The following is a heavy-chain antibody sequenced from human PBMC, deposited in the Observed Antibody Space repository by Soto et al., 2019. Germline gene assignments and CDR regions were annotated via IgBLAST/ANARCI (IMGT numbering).Heavy chain of an antibody. Sequence: GGSLRLSCAASGFTFSSYAMHWVRQAPGKGLEWVAVISYDGSNKYYADSVKGRFTISRDNSKNTLYLQMNSLRAEDTAVYYCARDPEWAESAFDIWGQGTMVTVSS. D-gene: IGHD1-26*01. CDR1: GFTFSSYA. V-gene: IGHV3-30-3*01. J-gene: IGHJ3*02. CDR2: ISYDGSNK. CDR3: ARDPEWAESAFDI.